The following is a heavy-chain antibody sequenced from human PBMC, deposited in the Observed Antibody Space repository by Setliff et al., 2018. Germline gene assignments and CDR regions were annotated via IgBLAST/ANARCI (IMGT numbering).Heavy chain of an antibody. Sequence: GGSLRLSCAASGFTFSSHGMHWVRQAPGKGLEWVAVIWYDGTTKYYADSVKGRFTISRDNSENTLYLQMNSLRAEDTGVYYCAKDHCGGDCYIELDYWGQGTLVTVSS. CDR3: AKDHCGGDCYIELDY. CDR2: IWYDGTTK. V-gene: IGHV3-33*06. CDR1: GFTFSSHG. J-gene: IGHJ4*02. D-gene: IGHD2-21*02.